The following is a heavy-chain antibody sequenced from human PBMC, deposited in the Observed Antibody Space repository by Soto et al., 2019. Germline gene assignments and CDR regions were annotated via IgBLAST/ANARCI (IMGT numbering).Heavy chain of an antibody. V-gene: IGHV2-70*12. CDR1: GFSLSTSGMC. CDR2: IDWDDDK. J-gene: IGHJ6*02. D-gene: IGHD2-21*02. Sequence: SGPTLVNPTQTLTLTCTLSGFSLSTSGMCVSWIRQPPGKALEWLARIDWDDDKYYSTSLKTRLTITKDTSKNQVVLTMSNMDPADTATYYCIQSRCGGDCLQSYASYYYYGMDVWGQGTTVTVSS. CDR3: IQSRCGGDCLQSYASYYYYGMDV.